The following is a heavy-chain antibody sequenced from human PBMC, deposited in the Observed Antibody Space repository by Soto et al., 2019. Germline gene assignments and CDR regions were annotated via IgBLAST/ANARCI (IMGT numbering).Heavy chain of an antibody. J-gene: IGHJ4*02. CDR2: IYYSGST. Sequence: QVQLQESGPGLVKPSQTLSLTCTVSGGSISSGGYYWSWIRQHPGKGLEWIGYIYYSGSTYYNPSLKSRVTISVDTSKNRFSLKLSSVTAADTAVYYCARASAGYGDSRYYFDYWGQGTLVTVSS. V-gene: IGHV4-31*03. CDR1: GGSISSGGYY. D-gene: IGHD4-17*01. CDR3: ARASAGYGDSRYYFDY.